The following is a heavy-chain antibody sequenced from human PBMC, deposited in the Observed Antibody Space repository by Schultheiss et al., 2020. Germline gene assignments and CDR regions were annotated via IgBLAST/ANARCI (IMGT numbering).Heavy chain of an antibody. CDR2: ISSDATNI. J-gene: IGHJ4*02. CDR1: GFTFRTYA. Sequence: GGSMRLSCAASGFTFRTYAFHWVRQAPGRGLEWVAVISSDATNIYYSDSVKGRFTISRDNSKNTLYLQMNSLRAEDTAVYYCARELRKLRFFDYWGKGT. CDR3: ARELRKLRFFDY. D-gene: IGHD3-3*01. V-gene: IGHV3-30*04.